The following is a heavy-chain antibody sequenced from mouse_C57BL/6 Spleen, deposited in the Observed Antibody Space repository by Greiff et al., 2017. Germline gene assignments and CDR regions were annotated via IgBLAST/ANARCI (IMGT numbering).Heavy chain of an antibody. V-gene: IGHV5-9*01. CDR2: ISGGGGNT. D-gene: IGHD1-1*01. Sequence: EVQGVESGGGLVKPGGSLKLSCAASGFTFSSYTMSWVRQTPEKRLEWVATISGGGGNTYYPDSVKGRFTISKDKAKNTLYLQMSSLRSEDTALYYCARENYGYAMDYWGQGTSVTVSS. CDR3: ARENYGYAMDY. CDR1: GFTFSSYT. J-gene: IGHJ4*01.